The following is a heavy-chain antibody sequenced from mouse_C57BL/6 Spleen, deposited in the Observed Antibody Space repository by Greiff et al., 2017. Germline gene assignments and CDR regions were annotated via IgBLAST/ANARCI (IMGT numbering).Heavy chain of an antibody. V-gene: IGHV1-20*01. CDR1: GYSFTGYF. Sequence: VQLQQSGPELVKPGDSVKISCKASGYSFTGYFMNWVMQSHGKSLEWIGRINPYNGDTFYNQKFKGKATLTVDKSSSTAHMELRSLTSEDSAVYYCARARTSPFYAMDYWGQGTSVTVSS. CDR3: ARARTSPFYAMDY. J-gene: IGHJ4*01. D-gene: IGHD6-1*01. CDR2: INPYNGDT.